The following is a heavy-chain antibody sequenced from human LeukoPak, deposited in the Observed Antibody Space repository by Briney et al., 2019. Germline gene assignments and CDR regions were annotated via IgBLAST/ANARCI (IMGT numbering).Heavy chain of an antibody. Sequence: PSQTLSLACAISGDSVSSNSAAWNWIRQSPSSGLEWLGRTFYRSKWYNDHAVSVKGRITIIPDTSKNHFSLQLNSVTPEDTAVYYCARDWEGYYLDYWGQGTLVTVSS. CDR2: TFYRSKWYN. J-gene: IGHJ4*02. CDR3: ARDWEGYYLDY. V-gene: IGHV6-1*01. CDR1: GDSVSSNSAA. D-gene: IGHD1-26*01.